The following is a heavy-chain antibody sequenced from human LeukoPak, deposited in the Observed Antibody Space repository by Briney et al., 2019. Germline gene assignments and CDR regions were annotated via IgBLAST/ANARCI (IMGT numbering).Heavy chain of an antibody. Sequence: GGSLRLSCAASGFTFSSYAMSWVRQAPGKGLGWVSGISDGGIIRIYADSVKGRFTISRDNAKNSLYLQMNSLRAEDTALYYCAKDASGGSGSYYPYWGQGTLVTVSS. CDR2: ISDGGIIR. CDR3: AKDASGGSGSYYPY. J-gene: IGHJ4*02. CDR1: GFTFSSYA. V-gene: IGHV3-23*01. D-gene: IGHD3-10*01.